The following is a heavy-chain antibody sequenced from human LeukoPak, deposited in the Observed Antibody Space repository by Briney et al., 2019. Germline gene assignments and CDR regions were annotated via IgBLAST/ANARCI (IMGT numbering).Heavy chain of an antibody. CDR2: ISYDGSNK. D-gene: IGHD6-19*01. CDR3: AGSAAVAGPFDY. V-gene: IGHV3-30-3*01. Sequence: PGGSLRLTCAASGFTFSSYAMHWVRQAPGKGLEWVAVISYDGSNKYYADSVKGRFTISRDNSKNTLYLQMNSLRAEDTAVYYCAGSAAVAGPFDYWGQGTLVTVSS. J-gene: IGHJ4*02. CDR1: GFTFSSYA.